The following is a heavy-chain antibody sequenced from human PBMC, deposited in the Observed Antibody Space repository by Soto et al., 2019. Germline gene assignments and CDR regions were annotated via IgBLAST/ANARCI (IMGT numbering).Heavy chain of an antibody. V-gene: IGHV1-18*01. CDR2: IIPYNGNR. D-gene: IGHD5-18*01. CDR3: ARGAGYSYGSFDY. CDR1: GYTFINYG. Sequence: QVQLVQSGAEVKKPGASVKVSCKASGYTFINYGISWVRQAPGQGLEWMGWIIPYNGNRNYVQKLQGRVTMTTDTFPTTAYMGLRSLTSDDTAVYYCARGAGYSYGSFDYWGQGTLVTVSS. J-gene: IGHJ4*02.